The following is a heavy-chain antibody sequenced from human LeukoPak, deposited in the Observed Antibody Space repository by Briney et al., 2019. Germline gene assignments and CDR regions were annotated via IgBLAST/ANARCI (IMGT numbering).Heavy chain of an antibody. CDR1: GGTFSSYA. Sequence: ASVKVSCTASGGTFSSYAISWVRQAPGQGLEWMGGIIPIFGTANYAQKFQGRVTITTDESTSTAYMELSSLRSEDTAVYYCARGSLAYCGGDCYSGGAFDIWGQGTMVTVSS. J-gene: IGHJ3*02. D-gene: IGHD2-21*02. V-gene: IGHV1-69*05. CDR3: ARGSLAYCGGDCYSGGAFDI. CDR2: IIPIFGTA.